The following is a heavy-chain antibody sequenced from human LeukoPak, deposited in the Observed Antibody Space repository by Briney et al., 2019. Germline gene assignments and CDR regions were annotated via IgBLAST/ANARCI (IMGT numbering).Heavy chain of an antibody. D-gene: IGHD3-22*01. J-gene: IGHJ3*02. CDR2: ISGSGGST. Sequence: GGSLRLSCAASGFTFSSYAMSWVRQAPGKGLEWVSAISGSGGSTYYADSVKGRFTISRDNSKNTLYLQMSSLRAEDTAVYYCAKRRAVEVVVIDAFDIWGQGTMVTVSS. V-gene: IGHV3-23*01. CDR3: AKRRAVEVVVIDAFDI. CDR1: GFTFSSYA.